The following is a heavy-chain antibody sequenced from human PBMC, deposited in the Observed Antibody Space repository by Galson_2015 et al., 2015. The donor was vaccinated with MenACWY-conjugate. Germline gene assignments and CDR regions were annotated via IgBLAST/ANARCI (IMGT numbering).Heavy chain of an antibody. CDR2: INAGNGNT. J-gene: IGHJ5*02. Sequence: SVKVSCKASGYTFTLYAMHWVRQAPGQGLEWMGWINAGNGNTKYSQKFQDRVTITRDISASTVYMELTSLGSEDTAVYYCARGASPLTGKLKRDWFDPWGQGTLVTVSS. D-gene: IGHD3-9*01. V-gene: IGHV1-3*01. CDR1: GYTFTLYA. CDR3: ARGASPLTGKLKRDWFDP.